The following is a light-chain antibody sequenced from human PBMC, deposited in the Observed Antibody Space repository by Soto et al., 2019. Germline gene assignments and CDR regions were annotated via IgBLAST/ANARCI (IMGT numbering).Light chain of an antibody. CDR3: QQRSNWPDA. CDR1: QSLINF. CDR2: DAS. Sequence: IVFAQSPAPLSFSPGERATPSCRASQSLINFVAWYQHKPGQPPRLLIYDASKRATGIPARFSGSGSGTDFTLTISSLQPEDFAVYYCQQRSNWPDAFGQGTRLEIK. V-gene: IGKV3-11*01. J-gene: IGKJ5*01.